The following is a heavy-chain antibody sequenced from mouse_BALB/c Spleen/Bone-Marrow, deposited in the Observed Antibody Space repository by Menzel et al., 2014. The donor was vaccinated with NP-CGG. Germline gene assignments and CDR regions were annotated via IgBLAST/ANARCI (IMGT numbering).Heavy chain of an antibody. J-gene: IGHJ1*01. V-gene: IGHV5-9*03. CDR2: ISSGGGNT. Sequence: EVMLVESGGGLVKPGGSLKLSCAASGFTFSSYTMSWVRQTPEKRLEWVATISSGGGNTYYPDSVKGRFTISRDNAKNNLYLQMSSLRSEDTALYYCARGGELLGLGVWYFDVWGAGTTVTVSS. CDR1: GFTFSSYT. D-gene: IGHD2-2*01. CDR3: ARGGELLGLGVWYFDV.